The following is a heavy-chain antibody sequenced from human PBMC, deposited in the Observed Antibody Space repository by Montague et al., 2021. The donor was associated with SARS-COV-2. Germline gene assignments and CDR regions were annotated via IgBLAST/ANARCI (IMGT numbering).Heavy chain of an antibody. CDR1: RRSVVGEH. CDR2: VCRNGST. V-gene: IGHV4-34*01. CDR3: ARGGRQWLVIDPRYYFDY. Sequence: SETLSLTCAVDRRSVVGEHWRRTGEHPSELQAPLRDVCRNGSTNYNPSLKSRVTISVDTSKNQFSLKLSSVTAADTAVYYCARGGRQWLVIDPRYYFDYWGQGTLVTVSS. D-gene: IGHD6-19*01. J-gene: IGHJ4*02.